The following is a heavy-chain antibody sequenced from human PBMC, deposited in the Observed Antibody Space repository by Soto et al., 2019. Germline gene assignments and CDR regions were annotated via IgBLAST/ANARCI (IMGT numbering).Heavy chain of an antibody. V-gene: IGHV3-33*03. CDR2: IWRDGSQK. CDR3: AAAWAPRTKRYSDLDM. Sequence: GGSLRLSCTASGLNFSSYAMHWVRQATGKGLDWVAVIWRDGSQKLYGDFVRGRFDISRDNSKNTAFLHLSDLRAGDTALYSYAAAWAPRTKRYSDLDMLGQG. D-gene: IGHD2-15*01. J-gene: IGHJ3*02. CDR1: GLNFSSYA.